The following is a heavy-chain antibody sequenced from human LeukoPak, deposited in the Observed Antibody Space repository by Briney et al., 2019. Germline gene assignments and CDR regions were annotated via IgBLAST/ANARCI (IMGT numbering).Heavy chain of an antibody. Sequence: PGGSLRLSCAASGFTFSRYWMHWVRQAPGKGLEWVALIWYDGSKKYYADSVKGRFTISRDNSKNTLYLQMNSLRAEDTAVYYCARDLYADYVWGSFDYWGQGTLVTVSS. CDR2: IWYDGSKK. CDR1: GFTFSRYW. CDR3: ARDLYADYVWGSFDY. V-gene: IGHV3-33*08. J-gene: IGHJ4*02. D-gene: IGHD3-16*01.